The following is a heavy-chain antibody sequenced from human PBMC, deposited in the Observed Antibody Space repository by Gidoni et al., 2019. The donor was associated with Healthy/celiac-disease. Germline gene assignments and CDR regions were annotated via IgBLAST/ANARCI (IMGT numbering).Heavy chain of an antibody. D-gene: IGHD6-19*01. Sequence: QVQLQQWGAGLLKPSETLSLTCAVYGGSFSGYYWSWIRQPPGKGLEWIGEINHSGSTNYNPSLKSRVTISVDTSKNQFSLKLSSVTAADTAVYYCARNLVLIAVAGRFDYWGQGTLVTVSS. CDR1: GGSFSGYY. CDR2: INHSGST. J-gene: IGHJ4*02. V-gene: IGHV4-34*01. CDR3: ARNLVLIAVAGRFDY.